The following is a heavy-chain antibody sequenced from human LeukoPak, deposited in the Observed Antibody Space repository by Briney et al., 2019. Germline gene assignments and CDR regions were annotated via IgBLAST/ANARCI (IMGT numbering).Heavy chain of an antibody. CDR1: GYSFTSYW. D-gene: IGHD3-10*01. V-gene: IGHV5-51*01. CDR3: ARQNYYGSGSYYKNWFDP. Sequence: GESLKISCKGSGYSFTSYWIGWVRQMPGKGLEWMGIIYPGDSDTRYSPSFQGQVTISADKSISTAYLQWSSLKASDTAMYYCARQNYYGSGSYYKNWFDPWGQGTLVTVSS. J-gene: IGHJ5*02. CDR2: IYPGDSDT.